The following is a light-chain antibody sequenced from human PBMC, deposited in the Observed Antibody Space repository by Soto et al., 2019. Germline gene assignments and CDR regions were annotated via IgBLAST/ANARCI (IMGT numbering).Light chain of an antibody. CDR1: QSVTSN. CDR3: HQYYGGPPTYT. J-gene: IGKJ2*01. CDR2: GAS. Sequence: EIVLTQSPASLSVSPGDRATLSCKASQSVTSNLAWYQHRAGQAPRLLISGASIRATGTPARFSGRGSGTDFTLTISSLQSEDSAVYYCHQYYGGPPTYTFGRGTTLEI. V-gene: IGKV3-15*01.